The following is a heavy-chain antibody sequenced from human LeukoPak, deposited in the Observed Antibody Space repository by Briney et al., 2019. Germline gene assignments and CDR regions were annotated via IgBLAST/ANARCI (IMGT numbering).Heavy chain of an antibody. CDR2: IYYSGST. D-gene: IGHD4-17*01. CDR1: GGSISSSSYY. Sequence: PSETLSLTCTVSGGSISSSSYYWGWIRQPPGKGLEWIGSIYYSGSTYYNPSLKSRVTISVDTSKNQFSLKLSSVTAADTAVYYCASSDYGDYGFDYWGQGTLVTVSS. J-gene: IGHJ4*02. V-gene: IGHV4-39*01. CDR3: ASSDYGDYGFDY.